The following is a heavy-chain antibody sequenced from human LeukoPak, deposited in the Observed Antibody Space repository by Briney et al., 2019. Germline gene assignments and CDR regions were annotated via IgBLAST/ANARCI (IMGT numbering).Heavy chain of an antibody. CDR1: GFTFSAYA. CDR2: IWYDGSNK. D-gene: IGHD7-27*01. J-gene: IGHJ4*02. V-gene: IGHV3-33*08. Sequence: GGSLRLSCAASGFTFSAYAMSWVRQAPGKGLEWVGIIWYDGSNKIYAESVKGRFAISRDNSKNTLYLQMNSLRAEDTAVYYCARDRSWGSQCYFDYWGQGTLVTVSS. CDR3: ARDRSWGSQCYFDY.